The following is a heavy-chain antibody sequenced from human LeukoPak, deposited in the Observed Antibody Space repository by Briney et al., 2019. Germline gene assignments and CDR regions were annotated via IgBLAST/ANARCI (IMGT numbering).Heavy chain of an antibody. CDR2: ISSSGSTI. V-gene: IGHV3-11*04. CDR3: ARGCSGGSCYEPKFDP. D-gene: IGHD2-15*01. CDR1: GFTFSDYY. J-gene: IGHJ5*02. Sequence: GGSLRLSCAASGFTFSDYYMSWIRQAPGKGLEWVSYISSSGSTIYYADSVKGRFTTSRDNAKNSLYLQMNSLRAEDTAVYYCARGCSGGSCYEPKFDPWGQGTLATVSS.